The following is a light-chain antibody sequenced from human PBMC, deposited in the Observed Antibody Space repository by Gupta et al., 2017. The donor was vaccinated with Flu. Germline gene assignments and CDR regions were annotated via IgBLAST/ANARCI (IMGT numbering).Light chain of an antibody. CDR2: AKN. CDR1: SLRNSY. CDR3: NSRDSTDIHPAV. J-gene: IGLJ2*01. V-gene: IGLV3-19*01. Sequence: SSALTQDPAVPVALGQTVRITCQGVSLRNSYPSWYQQKPGQAPVLVIYAKNIRPSGIPDRFSGSSSGNTASLTITGAQAEDEADYYCNSRDSTDIHPAVFGGGTKLTVL.